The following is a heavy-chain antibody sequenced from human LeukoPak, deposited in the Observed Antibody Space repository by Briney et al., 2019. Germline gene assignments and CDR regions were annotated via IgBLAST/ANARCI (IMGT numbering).Heavy chain of an antibody. J-gene: IGHJ6*02. Sequence: GESLKISCKGSGYSFTSYWIGWVRQMPGKGLEWMGIIYSGDSDTRYSPSFQGQVPISPNKSLSTAYLEWSSLKASDTAMYYCAGQGAMVTRRYGMVVWGQGTTVTVSS. V-gene: IGHV5-51*01. CDR3: AGQGAMVTRRYGMVV. CDR1: GYSFTSYW. D-gene: IGHD5-18*01. CDR2: IYSGDSDT.